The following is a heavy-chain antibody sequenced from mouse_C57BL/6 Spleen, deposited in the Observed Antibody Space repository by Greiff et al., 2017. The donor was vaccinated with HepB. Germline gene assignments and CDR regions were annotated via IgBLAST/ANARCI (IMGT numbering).Heavy chain of an antibody. CDR2: IHPNSGST. CDR3: ARGGGYFDV. J-gene: IGHJ1*03. V-gene: IGHV1-64*01. CDR1: GYTFTSYW. Sequence: QVHVKQPGAELVKPGASVKLSCKASGYTFTSYWMHWVKQRPGQGLEWIGMIHPNSGSTNYNEKFKSKATLTVDKSSSTAYMQLSSLTSEDSAVYYCARGGGYFDVWGTGTTVTVSS.